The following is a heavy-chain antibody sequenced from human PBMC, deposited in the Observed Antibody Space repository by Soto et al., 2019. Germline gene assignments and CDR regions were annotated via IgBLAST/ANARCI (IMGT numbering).Heavy chain of an antibody. V-gene: IGHV3-9*01. CDR1: GFTFDDYA. J-gene: IGHJ4*02. D-gene: IGHD3-10*01. CDR2: ISWNGASI. Sequence: DVQLVESGGGLVQPGRSLRLSCAASGFTFDDYAIHWVRQAPGRGLEWVAGISWNGASIGYADSVKGRFTSSRDNARNSLHLQMNSLRSEDTALYYCANLPLFGSGFDCWGQGTLVTVSS. CDR3: ANLPLFGSGFDC.